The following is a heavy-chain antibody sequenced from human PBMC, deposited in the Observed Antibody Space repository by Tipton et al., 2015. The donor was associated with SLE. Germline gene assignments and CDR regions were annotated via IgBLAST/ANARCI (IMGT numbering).Heavy chain of an antibody. J-gene: IGHJ6*02. CDR2: ISYDENNK. Sequence: SLRLSCAASGFTFSNYVMHWVRQAPGKGLEWVAVISYDENNKYYADSVKGRFTIFRDNSKSTLFLQVNSLRPEDTAVYYCARERDYGLDVWGQGTTVTVSS. V-gene: IGHV3-30*04. CDR1: GFTFSNYV. CDR3: ARERDYGLDV. D-gene: IGHD5-24*01.